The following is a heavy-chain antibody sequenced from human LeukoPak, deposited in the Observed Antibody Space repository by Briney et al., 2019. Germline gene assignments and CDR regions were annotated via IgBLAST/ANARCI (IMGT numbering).Heavy chain of an antibody. J-gene: IGHJ3*02. CDR1: GGSFSGYY. CDR2: INHSGST. Sequence: KPSETLSLTCAVYGGSFSGYYWSWIRQPPGKGLEWIGEINHSGSTNYNPSLKSRVTISVDTSKNQFSLKLSSVTAADTAVYYCARGPDTYYYGSSGYYPDAFDIWGQGTMVTVSS. CDR3: ARGPDTYYYGSSGYYPDAFDI. V-gene: IGHV4-34*01. D-gene: IGHD3-22*01.